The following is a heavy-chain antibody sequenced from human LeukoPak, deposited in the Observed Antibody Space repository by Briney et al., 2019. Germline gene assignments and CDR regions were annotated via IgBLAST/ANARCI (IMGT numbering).Heavy chain of an antibody. CDR3: ARDGGQVNFDY. D-gene: IGHD3-16*01. CDR1: GFTFSIYG. J-gene: IGHJ4*02. CDR2: IWYDGSNK. V-gene: IGHV3-33*01. Sequence: GGSLRLSCAAPGFTFSIYGIHWVRQAPGKGLEWVAVIWYDGSNKYYADSMKGRFTISRDNSKNTLYLQMNSLRAEDTAVYYCARDGGQVNFDYWGQGTLVTVSS.